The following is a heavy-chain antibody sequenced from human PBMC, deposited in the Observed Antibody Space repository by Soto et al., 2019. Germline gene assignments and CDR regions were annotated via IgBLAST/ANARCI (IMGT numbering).Heavy chain of an antibody. J-gene: IGHJ5*02. CDR3: ARLGKYYQSLDP. Sequence: PSETLSLTCAVNGGSLSGYYWSWIRQPPGKGLEWIGEIKDGGYTNYSPSLKSRATISSDRSNNQFSLRLNSVTAADTGVYYCARLGKYYQSLDPWGPGTLVTVSS. CDR2: IKDGGYT. V-gene: IGHV4-34*01. CDR1: GGSLSGYY. D-gene: IGHD2-2*01.